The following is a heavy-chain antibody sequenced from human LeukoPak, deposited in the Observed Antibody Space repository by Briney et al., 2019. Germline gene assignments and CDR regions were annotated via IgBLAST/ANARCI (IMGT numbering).Heavy chain of an antibody. CDR3: ARLMTLVRGGLKRLPRSCGMDV. CDR2: IYPGDSDT. Sequence: GESLKISCKGSGYSFNAYYIAWVRQMPGKDLEWMGAIYPGDSDTTYSPSLQGQVTISADKSATTAYLQWNGLKASDTAIYYCARLMTLVRGGLKRLPRSCGMDVWGQGTTVTVS. J-gene: IGHJ6*02. CDR1: GYSFNAYY. V-gene: IGHV5-51*01. D-gene: IGHD3-10*01.